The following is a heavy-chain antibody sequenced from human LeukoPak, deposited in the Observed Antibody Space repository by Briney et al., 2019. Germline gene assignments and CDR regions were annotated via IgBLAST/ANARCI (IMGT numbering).Heavy chain of an antibody. CDR3: AKDQGYSYGHFDY. CDR2: ISSSSTYI. CDR1: GFTFSSSG. J-gene: IGHJ4*02. D-gene: IGHD5-18*01. V-gene: IGHV3-21*04. Sequence: GGSLRLSCAASGFTFSSSGMNWVRQAPGKGLEWVSSISSSSTYIFYADSVKGRFTISRDNAKNSLYLQMSSLRAEDTAVYYCAKDQGYSYGHFDYWGQGTLVTVSS.